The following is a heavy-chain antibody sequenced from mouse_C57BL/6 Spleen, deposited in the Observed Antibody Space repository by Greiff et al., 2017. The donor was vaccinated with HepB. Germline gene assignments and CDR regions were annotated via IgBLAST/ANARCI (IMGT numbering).Heavy chain of an antibody. J-gene: IGHJ1*03. Sequence: EVQLQQSGAELVRPGSSVKMSCKTSGYTFTSYGINWVKQRPGQGLEWIGYIYIGNGYTEYNEKFKGKATLTSDTSSSTAYMQLSSLTSEDSAIYFWASEGGNYGSSYWYFDGWGTGTTVTVSS. V-gene: IGHV1-58*01. CDR1: GYTFTSYG. D-gene: IGHD1-1*01. CDR3: ASEGGNYGSSYWYFDG. CDR2: IYIGNGYT.